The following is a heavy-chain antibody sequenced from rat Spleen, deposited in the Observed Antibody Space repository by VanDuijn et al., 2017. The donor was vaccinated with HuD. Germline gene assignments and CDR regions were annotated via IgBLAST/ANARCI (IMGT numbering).Heavy chain of an antibody. Sequence: EVQLVESGGGLVQPGRSLKLSCAASGFTFNNYWMSWIRQAPGKGLEWIASISPSGGSSHYRDSVKGRFTISRDHAISTLYLQMDSLRSEDTATYYCARPPSIIRGTGYFDYWGQGVMVTVSS. J-gene: IGHJ2*01. CDR1: GFTFNNYW. CDR2: ISPSGGSS. D-gene: IGHD4-3*01. CDR3: ARPPSIIRGTGYFDY. V-gene: IGHV5-31*01.